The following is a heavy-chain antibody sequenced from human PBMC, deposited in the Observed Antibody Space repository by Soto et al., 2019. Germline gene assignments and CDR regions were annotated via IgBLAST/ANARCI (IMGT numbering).Heavy chain of an antibody. V-gene: IGHV5-10-1*01. CDR2: IDPSDSYT. D-gene: IGHD2-15*01. Sequence: GESLKISCKGSVYSFTSYWISWVRQMPGKGLEWMGRIDPSDSYTNYSPSFQGHVTISADKSISTAYLQWSSLKASDTAMYYCAAAPYCSGGSCYPFYYYYYGMDVWGQGTTVTVSS. CDR1: VYSFTSYW. CDR3: AAAPYCSGGSCYPFYYYYYGMDV. J-gene: IGHJ6*02.